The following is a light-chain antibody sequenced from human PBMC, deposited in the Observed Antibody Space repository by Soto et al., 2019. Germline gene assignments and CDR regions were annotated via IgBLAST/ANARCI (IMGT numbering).Light chain of an antibody. Sequence: VMTQYRDTVSMTPGESATLSCRATQDVSTNLAWFHHKPGQTPRLVLYGASKRATGIPARFSGSGSGRHFTLTLSSLQSEDFGVYYCQQYNNWPRVTFGGGTKVDIK. CDR3: QQYNNWPRVT. J-gene: IGKJ4*01. V-gene: IGKV3-15*01. CDR2: GAS. CDR1: QDVSTN.